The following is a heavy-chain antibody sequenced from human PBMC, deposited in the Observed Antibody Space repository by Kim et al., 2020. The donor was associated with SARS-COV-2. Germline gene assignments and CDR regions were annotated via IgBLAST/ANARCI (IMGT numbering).Heavy chain of an antibody. V-gene: IGHV1-46*01. CDR2: INPSGGST. Sequence: ASVKVSCKASGYTFTSYYMHWVRQAPGQGLEWMGIINPSGGSTSYAQKFQGRVTMTRDTSTSTVYMELSSLRSEDTAVYYCARDPHLYYDFWSGMPTYFDYWGQGTLVTVSS. CDR3: ARDPHLYYDFWSGMPTYFDY. J-gene: IGHJ4*02. CDR1: GYTFTSYY. D-gene: IGHD3-3*01.